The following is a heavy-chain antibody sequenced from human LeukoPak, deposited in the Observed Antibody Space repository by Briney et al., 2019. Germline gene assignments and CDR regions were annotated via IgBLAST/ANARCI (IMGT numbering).Heavy chain of an antibody. CDR3: TRDPGYYDSSGWGYFDY. J-gene: IGHJ4*02. CDR2: IRSKAYGGTT. CDR1: GFTFGDYA. V-gene: IGHV3-49*04. Sequence: GGSLRLSCTASGFTFGDYAMSWVRQAPGKGLEWVGFIRSKAYGGTTEYAASVKGRFTISRDDSKSIAYLQMNSLKTEDTAVYYCTRDPGYYDSSGWGYFDYWGQGTLVTVSS. D-gene: IGHD3-22*01.